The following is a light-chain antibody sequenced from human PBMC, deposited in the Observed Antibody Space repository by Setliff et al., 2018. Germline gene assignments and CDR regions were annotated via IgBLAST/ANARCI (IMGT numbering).Light chain of an antibody. CDR1: SSDVGGYNY. CDR3: SSYTSSYTVV. V-gene: IGLV2-14*01. CDR2: DVS. J-gene: IGLJ2*01. Sequence: QSALTQPASVSGSPGQSITISCTGTSSDVGGYNYVSWYQQHPGKAPKLMIYDVSKRPSGVSNRFSGSKSGNTASLTISGLQPEDEADYYCSSYTSSYTVVFGGGTKVTV.